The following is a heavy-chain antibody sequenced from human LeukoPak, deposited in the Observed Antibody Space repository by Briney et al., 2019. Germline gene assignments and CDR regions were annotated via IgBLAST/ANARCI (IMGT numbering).Heavy chain of an antibody. CDR2: INPSGGST. CDR3: ARLNEDTYYYDSSGYYFDY. D-gene: IGHD3-22*01. Sequence: GASVKVSCKASGYTFTSYYMHWVRQAPGQGLEWMGIINPSGGSTSYAQKFQGRVTMTRDTSTSTVYMELSSLRSEDTAVYYCARLNEDTYYYDSSGYYFDYWGQGTLVTVSS. CDR1: GYTFTSYY. J-gene: IGHJ4*02. V-gene: IGHV1-46*01.